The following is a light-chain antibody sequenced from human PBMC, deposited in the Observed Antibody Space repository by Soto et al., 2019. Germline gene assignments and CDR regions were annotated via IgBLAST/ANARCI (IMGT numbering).Light chain of an antibody. CDR3: QQYNNWPPTT. V-gene: IGKV3D-15*01. CDR2: DAS. Sequence: EFVLTQSPGTLSLSPGERATLSCRASQTVRNNYLAWYQQKPGQAPRLLIYDASTRATGIPARFSGSGSGTEFTLTITSLQSEDFAVYYCQQYNNWPPTTFGQGTRLEI. J-gene: IGKJ5*01. CDR1: QTVRNN.